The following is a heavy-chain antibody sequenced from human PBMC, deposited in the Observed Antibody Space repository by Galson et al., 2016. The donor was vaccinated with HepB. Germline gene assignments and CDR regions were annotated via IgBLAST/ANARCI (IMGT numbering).Heavy chain of an antibody. Sequence: SLRLSCAASGFTFSSYWMHWVRQDPGKGLVWVSRSNGDGSSTTYADSVKGRFTISRDNAKNTLYLQMNSLRAEDTAVYYCARVGCSTTSCYRHSPYYFDYWGQGTLVTVSS. CDR2: SNGDGSST. J-gene: IGHJ4*02. CDR3: ARVGCSTTSCYRHSPYYFDY. D-gene: IGHD2-2*01. V-gene: IGHV3-74*01. CDR1: GFTFSSYW.